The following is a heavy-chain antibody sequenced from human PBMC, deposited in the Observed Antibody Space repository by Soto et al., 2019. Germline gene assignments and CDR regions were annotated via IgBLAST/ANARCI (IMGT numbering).Heavy chain of an antibody. V-gene: IGHV3-30*18. J-gene: IGHJ6*02. D-gene: IGHD2-8*01. Sequence: QVQLVESGGGVVQPGRSLRLSCAASGFTFSSYGMHWVRQAPGKGLEWVAVISYDGSNKYYADSVKGRFTISRDNSKNTLYLQMKSLTADDTAVYYCAKGLHIGGDFTNCVCFYHYYCMDVWGQGTTVTVS. CDR2: ISYDGSNK. CDR3: AKGLHIGGDFTNCVCFYHYYCMDV. CDR1: GFTFSSYG.